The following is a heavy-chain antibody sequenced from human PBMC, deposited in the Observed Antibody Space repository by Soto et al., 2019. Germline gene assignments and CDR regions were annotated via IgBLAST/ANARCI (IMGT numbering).Heavy chain of an antibody. CDR2: ISDNGGTT. J-gene: IGHJ6*02. D-gene: IGHD3-10*01. CDR3: ARGFPDMVRGRSYYYYGMDV. Sequence: GGSLRLSCAASEFTFSNYAMSWVRQAPGKGLEWVSSISDNGGTTYYADSVKGRFTISRDNSKNTLYLQMNSLRAEDTAVYYCARGFPDMVRGRSYYYYGMDVWGQGTTVTVSS. CDR1: EFTFSNYA. V-gene: IGHV3-23*01.